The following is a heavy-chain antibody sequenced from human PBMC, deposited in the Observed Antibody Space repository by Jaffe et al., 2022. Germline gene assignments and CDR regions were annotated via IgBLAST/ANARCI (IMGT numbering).Heavy chain of an antibody. D-gene: IGHD1-20*01. CDR2: MNPTSGKS. CDR1: GYTFTHND. CDR3: ARVSAEYNYYHYYMDV. Sequence: QVQLVQSGAEVKKPGASVKVSCKASGYTFTHNDINWVRQAPGQGLEWMGWMNPTSGKSGYLQKFQGRVTMTMNTSMNTVYMELSSLRSEDTAVYYCARVSAEYNYYHYYMDVWGEGTTVTVSS. V-gene: IGHV1-8*01. J-gene: IGHJ6*03.